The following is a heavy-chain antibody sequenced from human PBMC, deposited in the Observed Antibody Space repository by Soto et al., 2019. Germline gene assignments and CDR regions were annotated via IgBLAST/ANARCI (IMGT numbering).Heavy chain of an antibody. CDR1: GYTITRGYY. CDR2: IYQSGGT. D-gene: IGHD2-8*01. Sequence: SETLSPTCSVSGYTITRGYYWGWIRQTPGKGVWWVGRIYQSGGTNYDPSLLGWAANSLDTPNNHFTLDLTSITAAYSAVYCFARDMYAGFTHCLDPWGQGALVTVCS. V-gene: IGHV4-38-2*02. CDR3: ARDMYAGFTHCLDP. J-gene: IGHJ5*02.